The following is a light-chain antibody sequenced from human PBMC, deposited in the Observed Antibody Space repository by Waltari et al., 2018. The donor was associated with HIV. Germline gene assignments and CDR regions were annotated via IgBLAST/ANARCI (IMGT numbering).Light chain of an antibody. Sequence: HSALTHPASVSGSFGQSITISSTGTSSDVGTYNYVSWYQQHPGKALKLIIYEVTHRPSGVSNRWSGSKSGNTASRTISGLQAEDEADYSCSSYTSNNILVFGGGTKLTVL. CDR3: SSYTSNNILV. CDR2: EVT. J-gene: IGLJ3*02. V-gene: IGLV2-14*01. CDR1: SSDVGTYNY.